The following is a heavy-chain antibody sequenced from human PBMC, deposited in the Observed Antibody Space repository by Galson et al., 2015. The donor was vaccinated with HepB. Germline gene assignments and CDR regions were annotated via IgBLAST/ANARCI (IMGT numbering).Heavy chain of an antibody. CDR3: ARYKEIPYIDYDFWSGYNELGWFDP. Sequence: SVKVSCKASGYTFTSYAMNWVRQAPGQGLEWMGWINTNTGNPTYAQGFTGRFVFSLDTSVSTAYLQISSLKAEDTAVYYCARYKEIPYIDYDFWSGYNELGWFDPWGQGTLVTVSS. V-gene: IGHV7-4-1*02. CDR2: INTNTGNP. CDR1: GYTFTSYA. J-gene: IGHJ5*02. D-gene: IGHD3-3*01.